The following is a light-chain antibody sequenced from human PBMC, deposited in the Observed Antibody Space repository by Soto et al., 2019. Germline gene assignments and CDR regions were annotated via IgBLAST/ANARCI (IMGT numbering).Light chain of an antibody. V-gene: IGLV2-14*01. CDR3: SSFTSSGTTV. CDR1: SSDVGGYKY. CDR2: DVN. Sequence: QSALTQPASVSGSPGQSITISCTGTSSDVGGYKYVSWYQQHPAKAPKLMIYDVNNRPSGVSNRFSGSKSGNTASLTISGLQAEDGADYYCSSFTSSGTTVFGGGTKGTVL. J-gene: IGLJ2*01.